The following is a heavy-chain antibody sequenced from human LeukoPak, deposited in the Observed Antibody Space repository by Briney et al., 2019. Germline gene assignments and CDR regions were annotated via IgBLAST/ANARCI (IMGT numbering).Heavy chain of an antibody. Sequence: ASVKVSCKASGCTFTSYGISWVRQAPGQGPEWMGWISAYNGNTNYAQKLQGRVTMTTDTSTSTAYMELRSLRSDDTAVYYCARSPYYDSSGYSVGFDYWGQGTLVTVSS. D-gene: IGHD3-22*01. J-gene: IGHJ4*02. V-gene: IGHV1-18*01. CDR2: ISAYNGNT. CDR1: GCTFTSYG. CDR3: ARSPYYDSSGYSVGFDY.